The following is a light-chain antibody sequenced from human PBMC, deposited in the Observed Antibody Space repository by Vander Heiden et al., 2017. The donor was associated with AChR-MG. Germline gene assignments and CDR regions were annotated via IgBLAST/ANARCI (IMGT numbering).Light chain of an antibody. J-gene: IGKJ2*01. Sequence: EVVLTQSPYFLSLTPEAKFTLTCRASESIIARLHGFEQKPGQSPKLLVKYASQSISGVRSRFSGSGSGAEFTVTIIGVEAEEAVMYYCHVSSSLRAWTFGQGTKLEIK. CDR2: YAS. CDR3: HVSSSLRAWT. CDR1: ESIIAR. V-gene: IGKV6-21*02.